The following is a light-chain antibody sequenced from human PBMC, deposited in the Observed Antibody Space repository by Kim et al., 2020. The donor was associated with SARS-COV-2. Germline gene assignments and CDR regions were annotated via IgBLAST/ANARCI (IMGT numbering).Light chain of an antibody. CDR3: QQYGSSPLT. V-gene: IGKV3-20*01. CDR1: QTVSSIY. Sequence: EIVLTQSPGTLSLSPGERATLSCRASQTVSSIYLAWYQQKPDQAPRLVIYGASSRATGIPVRFSGSGSGTDFTLTISRLEPEDFAVYYCQQYGSSPLTFGGGTKVDIK. CDR2: GAS. J-gene: IGKJ4*01.